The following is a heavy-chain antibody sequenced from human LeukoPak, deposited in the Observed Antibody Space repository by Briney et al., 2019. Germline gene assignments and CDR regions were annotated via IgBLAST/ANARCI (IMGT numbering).Heavy chain of an antibody. V-gene: IGHV1-8*01. CDR3: ARDNGGTAMAYYYYYYMDV. D-gene: IGHD5-18*01. Sequence: ASVKVSCKASGYTFTSYDINWVRQATGQGLEWMGWMNPNSGNTGYAQKFQGRVTMTRNTSISTAYMELSSLRSEDTAVFYCARDNGGTAMAYYYYYYMDVWGKGTTVTISS. J-gene: IGHJ6*03. CDR1: GYTFTSYD. CDR2: MNPNSGNT.